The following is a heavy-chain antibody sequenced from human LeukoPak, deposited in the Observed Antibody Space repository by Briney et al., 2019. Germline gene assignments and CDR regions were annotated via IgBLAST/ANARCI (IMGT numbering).Heavy chain of an antibody. V-gene: IGHV1-18*01. CDR1: GYSFTSYG. J-gene: IGHJ4*02. CDR3: ARDYRAGYASGSYAFGY. D-gene: IGHD3-10*01. CDR2: ISAYDGGT. Sequence: ASVKLSCKASGYSFTSYGISWVRHGPGQGLERMGWISAYDGGTNYAQTLQGRVTMTTDTSTSTDYMELRSLRSDDTAAYYCARDYRAGYASGSYAFGYWGQGTLVTVSS.